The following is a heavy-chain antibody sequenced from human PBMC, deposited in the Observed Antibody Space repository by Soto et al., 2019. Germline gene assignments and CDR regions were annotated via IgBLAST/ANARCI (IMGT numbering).Heavy chain of an antibody. D-gene: IGHD3-3*01. CDR2: ISYDGSNK. V-gene: IGHV3-30-3*01. Sequence: PGGSLRLSCAASGFTFSSYAMHWVRQAPGKXLEWVAVISYDGSNKYYADSVKGRFTISRDNSKNTLYLQMNSLRAEDTAVYYCARDTNDFWSGLALYSRYGMDVWGQGTTVTVSS. J-gene: IGHJ6*02. CDR3: ARDTNDFWSGLALYSRYGMDV. CDR1: GFTFSSYA.